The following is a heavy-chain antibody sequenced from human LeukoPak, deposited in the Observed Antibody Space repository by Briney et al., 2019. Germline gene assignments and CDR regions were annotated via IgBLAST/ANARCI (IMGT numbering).Heavy chain of an antibody. J-gene: IGHJ3*02. CDR3: AREQSRDYDILTGYYDAFDI. CDR1: GGTFSSYA. V-gene: IGHV1-69*13. Sequence: SVKVSCKASGGTFSSYAISWVRQAPGQGLEWMGGIIPIFGTANYAQKFQGRVTITADGSTSTAYMELSSLRSEDTAVYYCAREQSRDYDILTGYYDAFDIWGQGTMVTVSS. D-gene: IGHD3-9*01. CDR2: IIPIFGTA.